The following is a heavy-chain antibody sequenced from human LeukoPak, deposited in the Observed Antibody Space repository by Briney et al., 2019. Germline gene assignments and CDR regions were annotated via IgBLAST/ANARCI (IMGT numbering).Heavy chain of an antibody. CDR3: ARRGYHDSSGYDY. CDR2: ISGSSSDI. Sequence: GGSLRLSCAASGFTFSSYEMKWVRQARGRGLEWVLSISGSSSDIYYADSVKGRFTISRDNAKNSVLLQMNNLRAEDTAIYYCARRGYHDSSGYDYWGQGTLVTVSS. CDR1: GFTFSSYE. D-gene: IGHD3-22*01. J-gene: IGHJ4*02. V-gene: IGHV3-21*06.